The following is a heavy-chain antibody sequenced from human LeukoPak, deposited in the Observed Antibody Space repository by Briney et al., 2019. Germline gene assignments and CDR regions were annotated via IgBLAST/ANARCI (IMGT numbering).Heavy chain of an antibody. Sequence: SGTLSLTCTVSGGSISSYYWSWIRQPPGKGLEWIGYIYYSGSTNYNPSLKSRVTISVDTSKNQFSLKLSSVAAADTAVYYCARGGVTCDYWGQGTLVTVSS. D-gene: IGHD4-11*01. CDR1: GGSISSYY. CDR3: ARGGVTCDY. CDR2: IYYSGST. V-gene: IGHV4-59*01. J-gene: IGHJ4*02.